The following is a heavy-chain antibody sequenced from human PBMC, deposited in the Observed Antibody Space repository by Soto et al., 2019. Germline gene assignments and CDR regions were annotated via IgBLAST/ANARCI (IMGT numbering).Heavy chain of an antibody. D-gene: IGHD1-26*01. V-gene: IGHV4-31*03. J-gene: IGHJ4*02. CDR3: ARANYRSGVGATNYYFDY. CDR1: GGSISSGGYY. Sequence: SETLSLTCTVSGGSISSGGYYWSWLRQHPGTGLEWIGYIYYSGSTYYNPSLKSRVTISVDTSTNQFSLKMNSVTAADTAVYYCARANYRSGVGATNYYFDYWGQGTLVTVSS. CDR2: IYYSGST.